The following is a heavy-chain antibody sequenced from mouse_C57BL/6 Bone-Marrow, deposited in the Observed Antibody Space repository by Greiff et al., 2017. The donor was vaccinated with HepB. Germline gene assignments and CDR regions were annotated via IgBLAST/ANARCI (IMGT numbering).Heavy chain of an antibody. CDR3: ARGEGYSSDY. CDR1: GYSITSGYY. J-gene: IGHJ2*01. V-gene: IGHV3-6*01. Sequence: VQLKESGPGLVKPSQSLSLTCSVTGYSITSGYYWNWIRQFPGNKLEWMGYISYDGSNNYNPSLKNRISITRDTSKNQFFLKLNSVTTEDTATYYCARGEGYSSDYWGQGTTLTVSS. CDR2: ISYDGSN. D-gene: IGHD2-3*01.